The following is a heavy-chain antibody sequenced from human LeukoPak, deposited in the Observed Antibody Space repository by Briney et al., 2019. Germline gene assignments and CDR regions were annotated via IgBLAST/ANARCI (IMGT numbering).Heavy chain of an antibody. J-gene: IGHJ5*02. CDR1: GGSFSGYY. CDR2: INHSGST. D-gene: IGHD3-10*01. V-gene: IGHV4-34*01. Sequence: SETLSLTCAVYGGSFSGYYWSWIRQPPGKGLEWIGGINHSGSTNYNPSLKSRVTISVDTSKNQFSLKLSSVTAADTAVYYCASIYGSGSYENWFDPWGQGTLVTVSS. CDR3: ASIYGSGSYENWFDP.